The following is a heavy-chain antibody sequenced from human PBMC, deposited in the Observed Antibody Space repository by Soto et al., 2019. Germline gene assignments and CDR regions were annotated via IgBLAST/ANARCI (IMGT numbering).Heavy chain of an antibody. V-gene: IGHV1-69*13. D-gene: IGHD3-22*01. CDR2: IIPIFGTA. CDR3: ASGEFGITMIVVVRGEPRTIKRWAFDI. J-gene: IGHJ3*02. Sequence: SVKVSCKASGGTFSSYAISWVRQAPGQGLEWMGGIIPIFGTANYAQKFQGRVTITADESTSTAYMELSSLRSEDAAVYYCASGEFGITMIVVVRGEPRTIKRWAFDIWGQGIMVTVSS. CDR1: GGTFSSYA.